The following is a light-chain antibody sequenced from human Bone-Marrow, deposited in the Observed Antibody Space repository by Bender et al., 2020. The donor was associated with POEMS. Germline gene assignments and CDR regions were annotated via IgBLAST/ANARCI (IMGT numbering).Light chain of an antibody. CDR2: SSH. V-gene: IGLV1-44*01. Sequence: QSVLTQPPPASGIPGQRVTISCSVGSSIIGAHAVNWYQHLPGTAPKLLIYSSHPRTSEVPQRFSGYRSGNSACLAISRLRSEDEADYYCAVWGDSLNGWIFGGGTKLIVL. CDR1: SSIIGAHA. J-gene: IGLJ2*01. CDR3: AVWGDSLNGWI.